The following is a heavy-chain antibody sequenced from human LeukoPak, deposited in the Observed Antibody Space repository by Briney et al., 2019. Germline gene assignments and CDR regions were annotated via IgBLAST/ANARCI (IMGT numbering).Heavy chain of an antibody. CDR1: GVSISSSNSY. J-gene: IGHJ3*02. CDR3: ARVPRVLRYFDWFVKRFAFDI. V-gene: IGHV4-39*01. CDR2: IYYSGNT. D-gene: IGHD3-9*01. Sequence: PSETLSLTCSVSGVSISSSNSYWGWIRQPPGKGLEWIGSIYYSGNTYYNASLKSQVSISIDTSKNQFSLRLTSVTAADTAVYYCARVPRVLRYFDWFVKRFAFDIWGQGTMVTVSS.